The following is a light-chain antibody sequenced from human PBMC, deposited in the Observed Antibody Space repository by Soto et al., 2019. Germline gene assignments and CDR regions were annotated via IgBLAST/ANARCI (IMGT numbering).Light chain of an antibody. V-gene: IGLV1-44*01. J-gene: IGLJ1*01. CDR1: SSNIGSHT. CDR3: AAWDDNLNAYV. CDR2: IGD. Sequence: QSVLTQPPSASGTPGQRITISCSGSSSNIGSHTVNWHQQVPGTAPKLLIYIGDQRASGVSDRFSASKSGTSASLAISGLRSDDEADYYCAAWDDNLNAYVFGSGTKLTVL.